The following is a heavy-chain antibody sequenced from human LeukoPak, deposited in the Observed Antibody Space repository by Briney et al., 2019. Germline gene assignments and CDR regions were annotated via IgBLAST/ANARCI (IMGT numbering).Heavy chain of an antibody. CDR3: AREAIYGDYHLDAFDV. J-gene: IGHJ3*01. Sequence: GGSLRLSCAASGFTFSSYWMHWVRQAPGKGLVWVSRINSDGSSTSYADSVKGRFTISRDNARNSLYLEMSSLRPEDTAVYYCAREAIYGDYHLDAFDVWGQGTVVSVSS. D-gene: IGHD4-17*01. V-gene: IGHV3-74*01. CDR2: INSDGSST. CDR1: GFTFSSYW.